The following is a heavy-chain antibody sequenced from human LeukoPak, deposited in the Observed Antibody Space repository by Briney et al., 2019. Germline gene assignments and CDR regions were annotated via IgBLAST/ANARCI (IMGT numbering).Heavy chain of an antibody. Sequence: ASVKVSCKASGYTFTGYYMHWGRQAPGQGLEWMGRINPNSGGTNYAQKFQGRVTMTRDTSISTAYMELSRLRTDDTAVYYCATLENIVVVPAGWFDPWGQGTLVTVSS. J-gene: IGHJ5*02. CDR1: GYTFTGYY. V-gene: IGHV1-2*06. CDR3: ATLENIVVVPAGWFDP. CDR2: INPNSGGT. D-gene: IGHD2-2*01.